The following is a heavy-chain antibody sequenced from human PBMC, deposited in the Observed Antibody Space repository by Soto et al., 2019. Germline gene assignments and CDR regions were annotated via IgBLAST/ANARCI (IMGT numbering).Heavy chain of an antibody. CDR2: ISSSGSTI. CDR1: GFTFSDYY. J-gene: IGHJ3*02. V-gene: IGHV3-11*01. CDR3: ARVRAEHYYDSSGYYPDAFDI. Sequence: GGSLRLSCAASGFTFSDYYMSWIRQAPGKGLEWVSYISSSGSTIYYADSVKGRFTISRDNAKNSLYLQMNSLRAEDTAVYYCARVRAEHYYDSSGYYPDAFDIWGQGTMVTVSS. D-gene: IGHD3-22*01.